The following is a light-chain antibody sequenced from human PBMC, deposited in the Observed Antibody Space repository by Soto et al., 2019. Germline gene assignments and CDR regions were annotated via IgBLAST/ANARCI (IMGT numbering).Light chain of an antibody. CDR3: QQYGSSPLT. CDR1: QSVSSN. Sequence: EIVMTQSPATLSVSPGERATLSCRASQSVSSNLAWYQQKPGQAPRLLIHGASTRATGIPARFSGSGSGTDFTLTISRLEPEDFAVYYCQQYGSSPLTFGGGTKVDIK. V-gene: IGKV3-20*01. CDR2: GAS. J-gene: IGKJ4*01.